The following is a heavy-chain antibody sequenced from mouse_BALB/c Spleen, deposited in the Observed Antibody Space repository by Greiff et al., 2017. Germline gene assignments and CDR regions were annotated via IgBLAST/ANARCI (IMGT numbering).Heavy chain of an antibody. CDR2: IWAGGST. CDR1: GFSLTSYG. CDR3: ARGAINYYGSSPAMDY. D-gene: IGHD1-1*01. V-gene: IGHV2-9*02. J-gene: IGHJ4*01. Sequence: QVQLKESGPGLVAPSQSLSITCTVSGFSLTSYGVHWVRQPPGKGLEWLGVIWAGGSTNYNSALMSRLSISKDNSKSQVFLKMNSLQTDDTAMYYCARGAINYYGSSPAMDYWGQGTSVTVSS.